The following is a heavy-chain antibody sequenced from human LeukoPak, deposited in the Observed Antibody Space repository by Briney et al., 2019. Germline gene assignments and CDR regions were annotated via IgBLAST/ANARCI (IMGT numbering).Heavy chain of an antibody. CDR1: GFTVSSNY. J-gene: IGHJ4*02. CDR3: ARVRWITTYYFDY. D-gene: IGHD3-16*01. Sequence: GGSLRLSCAASGFTVSSNYMSWVRQAPGKGLEWGSVIYSGGSTYYADSVKGRFTISRDDSENTLYLQMISLRAEDTAVYYCARVRWITTYYFDYSGQGTLVSVSS. V-gene: IGHV3-66*01. CDR2: IYSGGST.